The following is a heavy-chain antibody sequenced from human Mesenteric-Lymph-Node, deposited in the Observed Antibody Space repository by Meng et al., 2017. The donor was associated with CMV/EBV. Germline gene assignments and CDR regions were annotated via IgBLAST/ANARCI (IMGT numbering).Heavy chain of an antibody. V-gene: IGHV3-21*03. CDR1: GFSVNSKY. J-gene: IGHJ4*02. Sequence: GGSLRLSCAASGFSVNSKYMSWVRQAPGKGLEWVSSISSSSSYIYYADSVKGRSTISRDNAKNSLYLQMNSLKTEDTAVYYCTTGPWISSWQHQLSWGQGTLVTVSS. D-gene: IGHD6-13*01. CDR3: TTGPWISSWQHQLS. CDR2: ISSSSSYI.